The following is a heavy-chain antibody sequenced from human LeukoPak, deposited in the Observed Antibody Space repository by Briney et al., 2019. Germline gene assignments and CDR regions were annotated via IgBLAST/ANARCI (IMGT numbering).Heavy chain of an antibody. CDR3: AGTYSGSYGGGPPLT. CDR1: GGSISSYY. CDR2: IYYSGST. J-gene: IGHJ4*02. D-gene: IGHD1-26*01. V-gene: IGHV4-59*01. Sequence: SETLSLTCTVSGGSISSYYWSWIRQPPGKGLEWIGYIYYSGSTNYNPSLKSRVTISVDTSKNQFSLKLSSVTAADTAVYYCAGTYSGSYGGGPPLTWGQGTLVTVSS.